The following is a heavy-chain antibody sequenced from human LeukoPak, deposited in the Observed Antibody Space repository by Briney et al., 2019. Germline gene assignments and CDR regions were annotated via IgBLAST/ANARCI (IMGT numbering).Heavy chain of an antibody. CDR1: GGSISSYY. Sequence: PSETLSLTCTVSGGSISSYYWSWIRQPPGKGLEWIGYIYYSGSTNYNPSLKSRVTISVDTSKNQFSLKLSSVTAVDTAVYYCARDAYYFDYWGQGTLVTVSS. CDR3: ARDAYYFDY. V-gene: IGHV4-59*01. J-gene: IGHJ4*02. CDR2: IYYSGST.